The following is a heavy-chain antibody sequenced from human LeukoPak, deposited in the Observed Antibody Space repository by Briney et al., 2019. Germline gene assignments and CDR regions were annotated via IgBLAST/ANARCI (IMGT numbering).Heavy chain of an antibody. CDR2: IKSKTDGGTT. V-gene: IGHV3-15*01. J-gene: IGHJ4*02. CDR1: GFTFSSYS. Sequence: GGSLRLSCAASGFTFSSYSMNWVRQAPGKGLEWVGRIKSKTDGGTTDYAAPVKGRFTISRDDSKNTLYLQMNSLKTEDTAVYYCAKDRYSSNWLGAFDYWGQGTLVTVSS. CDR3: AKDRYSSNWLGAFDY. D-gene: IGHD6-13*01.